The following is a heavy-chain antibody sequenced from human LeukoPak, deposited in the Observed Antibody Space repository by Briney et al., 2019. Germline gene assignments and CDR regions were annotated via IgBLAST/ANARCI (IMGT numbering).Heavy chain of an antibody. V-gene: IGHV3-53*01. Sequence: PGGSLRLSCAASGIAVTGNYMSWVRQPPGKGLEWVSFISINTDTFYADSVRGRFTISRDGSENTLFLQMNSLRDEDSAVYYCAIAQSWDELFDSWSQGTLVTVSS. J-gene: IGHJ4*02. D-gene: IGHD1-26*01. CDR2: ISINTDT. CDR1: GIAVTGNY. CDR3: AIAQSWDELFDS.